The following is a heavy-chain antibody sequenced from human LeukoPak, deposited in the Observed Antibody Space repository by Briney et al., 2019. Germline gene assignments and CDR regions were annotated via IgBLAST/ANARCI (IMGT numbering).Heavy chain of an antibody. CDR2: IYYSGST. J-gene: IGHJ5*02. CDR3: ARKSPYYTHNWFDP. D-gene: IGHD3-10*01. Sequence: PSETLSLTCTVSGGSIRSYYWSWIRQPPGKGLEWIGYIYYSGSTNYNPSLKGRVTISVDTSKNQFSLKLSSVTAADTAVYYCARKSPYYTHNWFDPWGQGTLVTVSS. CDR1: GGSIRSYY. V-gene: IGHV4-59*01.